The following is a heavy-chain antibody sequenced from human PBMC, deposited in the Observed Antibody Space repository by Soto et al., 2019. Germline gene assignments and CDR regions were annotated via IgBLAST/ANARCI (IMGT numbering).Heavy chain of an antibody. CDR3: ARLEEDGYSQNWYFDL. J-gene: IGHJ2*01. V-gene: IGHV4-39*01. CDR2: IYYSGST. Sequence: QLQLQESGPGLVKPSETLSLTCTVSGGSISSSSYYWGWIRQPPGKGLEWIGSIYYSGSTYYNPSLKSRVTISVDTSKNQFSLKLSSVTAADTAVYYCARLEEDGYSQNWYFDLWGRGTLVTVSS. D-gene: IGHD4-4*01. CDR1: GGSISSSSYY.